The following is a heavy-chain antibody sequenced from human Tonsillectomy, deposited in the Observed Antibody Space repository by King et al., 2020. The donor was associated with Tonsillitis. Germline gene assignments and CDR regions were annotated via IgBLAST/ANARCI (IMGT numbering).Heavy chain of an antibody. CDR1: GYTFTGYY. Sequence: VQLVESGAEVKKPGASVKVSCKASGYTFTGYYMHWVRQAPGQGLEWMGWINPNSGGPNYAQKFQGRVTMTRDTSISTAYMELSRLRSDDTAVYYCARDPNVVPHNWFDPWGQGTLVTVSS. CDR3: ARDPNVVPHNWFDP. V-gene: IGHV1-2*02. D-gene: IGHD2-2*01. J-gene: IGHJ5*02. CDR2: INPNSGGP.